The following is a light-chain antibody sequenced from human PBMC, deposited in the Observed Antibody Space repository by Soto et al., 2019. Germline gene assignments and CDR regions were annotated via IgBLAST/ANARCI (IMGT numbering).Light chain of an antibody. CDR1: QSVSSY. J-gene: IGKJ1*01. CDR2: DAS. V-gene: IGKV3-11*01. CDR3: QQRSNWPWT. Sequence: EIVLTQSPAPLSLSPGERATLSCRASQSVSSYLAWYQQKPGQAPRLLIYDASNRATGIPARFSGSGSGTDFNLTISSLEPEDVAVYYCQQRSNWPWTLGQGTKVDI.